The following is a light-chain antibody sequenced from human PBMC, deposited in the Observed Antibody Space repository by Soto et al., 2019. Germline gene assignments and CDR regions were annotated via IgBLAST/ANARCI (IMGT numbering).Light chain of an antibody. CDR1: SSDIGGYDH. CDR2: DVS. V-gene: IGLV2-11*01. J-gene: IGLJ1*01. Sequence: QSVLTQPRSVSGSPGQSVTISCTGASSDIGGYDHVSWYQHHPDKAPYLLIYDVSKRPSGVPGRFSGSKSGNTASLTISGLQAEDGADYYCCSYADYHTFVFATRHKVTVL. CDR3: CSYADYHTFV.